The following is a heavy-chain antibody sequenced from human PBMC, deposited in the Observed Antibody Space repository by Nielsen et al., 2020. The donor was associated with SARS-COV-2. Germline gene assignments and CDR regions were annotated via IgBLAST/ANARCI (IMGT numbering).Heavy chain of an antibody. J-gene: IGHJ6*03. CDR3: ARVMTTVTKWDYYYYYMDV. CDR2: ISYDGSNK. D-gene: IGHD4-17*01. V-gene: IGHV3-33*05. Sequence: VRQAPGKGLEWVAVISYDGSNKYYADSVKGRFTISRDNSKNTLYLQMNSLRAEDTAVYYCARVMTTVTKWDYYYYYMDVWGKGTTVTVSS.